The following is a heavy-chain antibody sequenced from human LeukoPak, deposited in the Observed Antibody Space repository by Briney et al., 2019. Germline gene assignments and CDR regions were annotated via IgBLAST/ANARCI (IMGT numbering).Heavy chain of an antibody. CDR2: IYYSGST. CDR1: GGSISSGDYY. V-gene: IGHV4-30-4*01. J-gene: IGHJ4*02. D-gene: IGHD6-13*01. CDR3: ARDLGIAATTDY. Sequence: SETLSLTCTVSGGSISSGDYYWSWIRQPPGKGLEWIGYIYYSGSTYYNPSLKSRVTISVDTSKNQFSLKLSSVTAADTAVYYCARDLGIAATTDYWGQGTPVTVSS.